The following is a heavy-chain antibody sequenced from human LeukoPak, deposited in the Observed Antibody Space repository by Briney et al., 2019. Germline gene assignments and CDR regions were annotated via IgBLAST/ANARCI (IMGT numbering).Heavy chain of an antibody. D-gene: IGHD5-18*01. CDR2: INPTGTDT. CDR3: VRDGYNYGSNWFDP. Sequence: ASVKVSCKASGYTFTGYYMHWVRQSPGQGLEWMGAINPTGTDTIYAQTFQGRVTMTRDLSTSTVYMGLSSLRSEDTAVYYCVRDGYNYGSNWFDPWGQGTLVTVSS. V-gene: IGHV1-46*01. CDR1: GYTFTGYY. J-gene: IGHJ5*02.